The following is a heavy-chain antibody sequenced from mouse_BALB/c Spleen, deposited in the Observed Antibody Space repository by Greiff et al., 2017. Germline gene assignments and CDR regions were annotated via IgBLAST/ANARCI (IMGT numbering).Heavy chain of an antibody. CDR1: GYSFTGYN. D-gene: IGHD5-1*01. CDR2: IDPYYGGT. CDR3: ARSTQAYESSRGAMDY. Sequence: VHVKQSGPELEKPGASVKISCKASGYSFTGYNMNWVKQSNGKSLEWIGNIDPYYGGTSYNQKFKGKATLTVDKSSSTAYMQLKSLTSEDSAVYYCARSTQAYESSRGAMDYWGQGTSVTVSS. J-gene: IGHJ4*01. V-gene: IGHV1-39*01.